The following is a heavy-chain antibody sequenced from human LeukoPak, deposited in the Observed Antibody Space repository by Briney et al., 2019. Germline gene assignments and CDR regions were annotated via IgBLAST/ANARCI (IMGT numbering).Heavy chain of an antibody. D-gene: IGHD3-10*01. CDR2: ISSSSSYI. CDR3: AREGEHYYGSGSYYKAFDY. J-gene: IGHJ4*02. CDR1: GFTFSSYS. Sequence: GGSLRLSSAAAGFTFSSYSMNWVRQAPGKGLEWVSSISSSSSYIYYADSVKGRFTISRDNAKNSLYLQMNSLRAEDTAVYYCAREGEHYYGSGSYYKAFDYWGQGTLVTVSS. V-gene: IGHV3-21*01.